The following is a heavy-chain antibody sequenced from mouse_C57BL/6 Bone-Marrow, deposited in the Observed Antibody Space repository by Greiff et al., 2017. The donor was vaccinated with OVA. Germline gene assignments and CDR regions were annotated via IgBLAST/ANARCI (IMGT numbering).Heavy chain of an antibody. V-gene: IGHV1-72*01. D-gene: IGHD1-1*01. CDR3: ARQLLRYPYYYAMDY. CDR1: GYTFTSYW. J-gene: IGHJ4*01. CDR2: IDPTSGGT. Sequence: VQLQQPGAELVKPGASVKLSCKASGYTFTSYWMHWVKQRPGRGLAWIGRIDPTSGGTPYNEKFQSKATLTVDKPSSTAYMQLSSLTSEDSAVYYCARQLLRYPYYYAMDYWGQGTSVTVSS.